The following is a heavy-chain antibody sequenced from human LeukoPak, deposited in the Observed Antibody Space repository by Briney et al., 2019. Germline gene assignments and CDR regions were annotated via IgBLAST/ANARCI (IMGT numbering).Heavy chain of an antibody. V-gene: IGHV4-30-2*01. CDR1: GGSISSGGYY. Sequence: PSETLSLTCTVSGGSISSGGYYWSWIRQPPGKGLEWIGYIYHSGSTYYNPSLKSRVTISVDRSKNQFSLKLSSVTAADTAVYYCARDSPISSVDYYYYMDVWGKGTTVTVPS. CDR2: IYHSGST. CDR3: ARDSPISSVDYYYYMDV. D-gene: IGHD6-25*01. J-gene: IGHJ6*03.